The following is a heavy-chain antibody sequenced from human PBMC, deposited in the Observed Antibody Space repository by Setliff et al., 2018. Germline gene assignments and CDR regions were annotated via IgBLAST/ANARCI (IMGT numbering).Heavy chain of an antibody. V-gene: IGHV4-61*02. CDR1: GGSVTTSRYY. CDR3: ATELAYRSGYYVAETLDY. CDR2: IHSSGST. Sequence: PSETLSLTCSVSGGSVTTSRYYWSWIRQPVGKGLEWIGRIHSSGSTKFNPSIESRVTMSVDTSKNQFSLKLTSVTAADTAVYYCATELAYRSGYYVAETLDYWGQGALVTVSS. J-gene: IGHJ4*02. D-gene: IGHD3-22*01.